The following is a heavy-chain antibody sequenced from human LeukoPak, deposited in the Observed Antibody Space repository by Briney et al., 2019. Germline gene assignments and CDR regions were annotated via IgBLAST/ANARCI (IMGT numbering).Heavy chain of an antibody. CDR3: APALYSSGWFDY. V-gene: IGHV3-23*01. J-gene: IGHJ4*02. Sequence: PGGSLRLSCAASGFTFSSYAMSWVRQAPGKGPEWISAISGSGGSTYYADSVKGRFTISRDNSKNTLYLQMNSLRAEDTAVYYCAPALYSSGWFDYWGQGTLVTVSS. CDR2: ISGSGGST. D-gene: IGHD6-19*01. CDR1: GFTFSSYA.